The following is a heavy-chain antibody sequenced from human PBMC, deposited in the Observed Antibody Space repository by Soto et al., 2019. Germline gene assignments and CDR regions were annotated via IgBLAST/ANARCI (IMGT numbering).Heavy chain of an antibody. D-gene: IGHD6-13*01. Sequence: GASVKVSCKASGYTFTGYYMHWVRQAPGQRLEWMGWINAGNGNTKYSQKFQGRVTITRDTSASTAYMELSSLRSEDTAVYYCARDRGLRHSSSWYPNWFDPWGQGTLVTVSS. V-gene: IGHV1-3*01. CDR2: INAGNGNT. CDR1: GYTFTGYY. J-gene: IGHJ5*02. CDR3: ARDRGLRHSSSWYPNWFDP.